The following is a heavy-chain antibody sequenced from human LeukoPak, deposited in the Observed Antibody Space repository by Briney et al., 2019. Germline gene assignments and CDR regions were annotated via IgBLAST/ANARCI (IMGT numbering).Heavy chain of an antibody. Sequence: GGSLRLSCAASGFTFSSYWMSWVRQAPGKGLEWVANIKQDGSEKYYMDSVKGRFTISRDNAKNSLYLQMNSLRAEDTAVYYCARDSLDIVVVPANHYYYMDVWGKGTTVTVSS. V-gene: IGHV3-7*01. CDR1: GFTFSSYW. CDR2: IKQDGSEK. CDR3: ARDSLDIVVVPANHYYYMDV. D-gene: IGHD2-2*03. J-gene: IGHJ6*03.